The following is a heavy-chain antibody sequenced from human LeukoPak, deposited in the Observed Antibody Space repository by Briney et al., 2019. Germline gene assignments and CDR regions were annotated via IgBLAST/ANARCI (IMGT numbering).Heavy chain of an antibody. V-gene: IGHV4-31*03. D-gene: IGHD3-16*01. CDR1: GGSISSGGYY. CDR3: ARGWVWCDY. CDR2: IYYNGHT. Sequence: PSETLSLTCTVSGGSISSGGYYWSWIRQHPGKGLEWIGYIYYNGHTYYNPSLKSRVTISVDTSKNQFSLKLSSVTAADTPVYYCARGWVWCDYWGPGTLVTASS. J-gene: IGHJ4*02.